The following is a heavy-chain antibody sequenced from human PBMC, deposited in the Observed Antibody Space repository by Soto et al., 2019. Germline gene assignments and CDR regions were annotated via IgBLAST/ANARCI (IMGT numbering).Heavy chain of an antibody. Sequence: GGSLRLSCAASGFTFSSYWMSWVRQAPGKGLEWVANIKQDGSEKYYVDSVKGRFTISRDNAKNSLYLQMNSLRAEDTAVYYCAREGDFWSGYYTGWFDPWGQGTLVTVS. V-gene: IGHV3-7*01. CDR1: GFTFSSYW. D-gene: IGHD3-3*01. CDR3: AREGDFWSGYYTGWFDP. J-gene: IGHJ5*02. CDR2: IKQDGSEK.